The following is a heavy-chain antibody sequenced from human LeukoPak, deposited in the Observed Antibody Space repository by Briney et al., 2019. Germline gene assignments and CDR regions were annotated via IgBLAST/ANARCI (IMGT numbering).Heavy chain of an antibody. CDR3: VIFDSGSDGAYDI. CDR1: GGSISSYY. CDR2: IYYSGST. V-gene: IGHV4-59*01. J-gene: IGHJ3*02. Sequence: SETLSLTCTVSGGSISSYYWSWIRQPPGKGLEWIGYIYYSGSTNYNPSLKSRVTISVDTSKNQFSLKLSSVTAADTAVYYCVIFDSGSDGAYDIWGQGTAVTVSS. D-gene: IGHD3-10*01.